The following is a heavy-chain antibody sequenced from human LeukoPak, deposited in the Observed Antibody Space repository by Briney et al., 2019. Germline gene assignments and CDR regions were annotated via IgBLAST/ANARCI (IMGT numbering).Heavy chain of an antibody. CDR1: GDSISSGGYS. D-gene: IGHD1-26*01. J-gene: IGHJ5*02. V-gene: IGHV4-61*08. CDR3: ARDPSPFYSGSYLGFDP. CDR2: IYYSENT. Sequence: SETLSLTCDVSGDSISSGGYSWSWVRQPPGKGLEWIGYIYYSENTNYNPSLKSRVTISVDTSKNPFSLKLSSVTAADTAVYYCARDPSPFYSGSYLGFDPWGQGTLVTVSS.